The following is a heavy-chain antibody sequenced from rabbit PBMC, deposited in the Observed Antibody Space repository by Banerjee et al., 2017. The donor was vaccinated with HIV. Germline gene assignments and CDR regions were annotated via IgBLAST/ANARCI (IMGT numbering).Heavy chain of an antibody. J-gene: IGHJ4*01. CDR1: GFSFNDSYW. CDR3: ARDLAGVIGWNFNL. CDR2: IDAGSSGST. D-gene: IGHD4-1*01. Sequence: QSLEESGGDLVKPGGSLTLTCTASGFSFNDSYWICWVRQAPVTGLEWIGCIDAGSSGSTYYASWAKGPFTISKTSSTTVTLQMTSLTAADTATYFCARDLAGVIGWNFNLWGPGTLVTV. V-gene: IGHV1S40*01.